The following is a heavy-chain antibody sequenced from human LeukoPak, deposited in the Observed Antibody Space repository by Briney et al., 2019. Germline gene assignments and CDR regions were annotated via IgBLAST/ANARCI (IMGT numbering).Heavy chain of an antibody. V-gene: IGHV3-23*01. J-gene: IGHJ4*02. CDR3: ARRIIGTSPDY. CDR2: ISDSGDST. CDR1: GFTFSSYW. Sequence: GSLRLSCAASGFTFSSYWMHWVRQAPGKGLEWVSGISDSGDSTDYADSVKGRFTISRDNPKNRLFLQMNSLRAEDTAVYYCARRIIGTSPDYWGQGTLVTVSP. D-gene: IGHD1-20*01.